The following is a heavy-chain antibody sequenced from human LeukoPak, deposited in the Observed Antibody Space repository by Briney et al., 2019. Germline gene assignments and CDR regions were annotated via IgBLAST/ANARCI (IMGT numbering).Heavy chain of an antibody. CDR1: GFTFSSYG. CDR3: AKDLQGYFDY. CDR2: ISYDGSNK. V-gene: IGHV3-30*18. J-gene: IGHJ4*02. Sequence: GGSLRLSCAASGFTFSSYGMHWVRQAPGKGLEWVAAISYDGSNKYYADSVKGRFTISRDNSKNTLYLQMNSLRAEDTAVYYCAKDLQGYFDYWGQGTLVTVSS.